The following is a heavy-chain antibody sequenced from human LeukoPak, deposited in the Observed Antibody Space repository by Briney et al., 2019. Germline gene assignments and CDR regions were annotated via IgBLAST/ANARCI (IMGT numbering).Heavy chain of an antibody. CDR2: IYSGGRT. D-gene: IGHD2-15*01. Sequence: AGGSLRLSCAASGFTVINNYLTWVREAPGKGLEWVSDIYSGGRTHFADPVKGRVTIPRDNSKKQLYLQMISLRAEDTAVYYGAMVATGVYFQFWGQGTLVTVSS. V-gene: IGHV3-53*01. CDR3: AMVATGVYFQF. CDR1: GFTVINNY. J-gene: IGHJ1*01.